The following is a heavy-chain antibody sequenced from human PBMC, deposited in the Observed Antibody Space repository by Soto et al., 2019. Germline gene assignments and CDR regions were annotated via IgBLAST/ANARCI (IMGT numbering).Heavy chain of an antibody. J-gene: IGHJ4*02. CDR1: GGSVTNSSYY. CDR2: VYYRGRS. V-gene: IGHV4-39*01. D-gene: IGHD4-17*01. Sequence: SETLSLTCTVSGGSVTNSSYYWGWIRQSPGKGLEWIGSVYYRGRSYSKSSVKSRVTISVDTSKNRFSLSLNSVTASDTAVYCCVSQRTTVPTHAHFDYWGPGALVTVSS. CDR3: VSQRTTVPTHAHFDY.